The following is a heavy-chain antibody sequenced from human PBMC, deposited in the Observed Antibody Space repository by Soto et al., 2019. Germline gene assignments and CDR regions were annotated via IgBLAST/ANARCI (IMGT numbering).Heavy chain of an antibody. V-gene: IGHV4-39*01. D-gene: IGHD2-15*01. CDR1: GGSISSSSYY. Sequence: TSETLPLTSTVSGGSISSSSYYWGWIRQPPGKGLEWIGSIYYSGSTYYNPSLKSRVTISVDTSKNQFSLKLSSVTAADTAVYYCARHTPAISISDHWGQGTLVTVSS. J-gene: IGHJ4*02. CDR2: IYYSGST. CDR3: ARHTPAISISDH.